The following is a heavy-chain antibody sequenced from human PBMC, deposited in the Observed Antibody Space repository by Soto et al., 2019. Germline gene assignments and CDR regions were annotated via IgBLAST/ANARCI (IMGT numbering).Heavy chain of an antibody. V-gene: IGHV1-8*01. Sequence: ASVKVSCKASGYTFNSYDINWVRQATGQGLEWMGRMNPNSGNTDYAQRFQGRVTMTRDTSISTAYMELSSLRSEDTAVYYCARMVRGGIYYYYGMDVWGQGTTVTVSS. J-gene: IGHJ6*02. CDR1: GYTFNSYD. D-gene: IGHD3-10*01. CDR2: MNPNSGNT. CDR3: ARMVRGGIYYYYGMDV.